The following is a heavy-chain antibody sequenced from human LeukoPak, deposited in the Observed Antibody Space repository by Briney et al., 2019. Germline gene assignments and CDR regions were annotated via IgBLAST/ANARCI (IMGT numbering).Heavy chain of an antibody. Sequence: GGSLRLSCATSGFTVSSNYMSWVRQAPGKGLEWVSAISGSGGSTYYADSVKGRFTISRDNSKNTLYLQMNSLRAEDTAVYYCAKEGGYYDSSGSVDYWGQGTLVTVSS. J-gene: IGHJ4*02. CDR2: ISGSGGST. CDR3: AKEGGYYDSSGSVDY. D-gene: IGHD3-22*01. CDR1: GFTVSSNY. V-gene: IGHV3-23*01.